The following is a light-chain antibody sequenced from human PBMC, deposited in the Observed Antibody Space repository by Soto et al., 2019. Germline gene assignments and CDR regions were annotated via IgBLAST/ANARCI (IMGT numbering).Light chain of an antibody. Sequence: DIQMTQSPSTLSASVGDRVTITCRASQSISSWLAWYQQKPGKAPKLLIYKASTLESGVPSRFSGSGSGTEFTLTISSLQPDDFATYYCQQYNQYPMYTFGQGTKLEI. CDR1: QSISSW. V-gene: IGKV1-5*03. CDR2: KAS. J-gene: IGKJ2*01. CDR3: QQYNQYPMYT.